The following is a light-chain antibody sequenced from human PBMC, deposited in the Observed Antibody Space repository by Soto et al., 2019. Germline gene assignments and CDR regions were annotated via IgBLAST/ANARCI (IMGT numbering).Light chain of an antibody. Sequence: DIPMTQSPSSLSASVGDRVTITCRETQGISHYLAWYKQRPGRAPKLLIYAASTLHSWVPSRFSGSGSGADFTCTISSLQPEDVGTYYCQKYDNGPCTFGPGTKVYLK. J-gene: IGKJ3*01. CDR1: QGISHY. CDR3: QKYDNGPCT. V-gene: IGKV1-27*01. CDR2: AAS.